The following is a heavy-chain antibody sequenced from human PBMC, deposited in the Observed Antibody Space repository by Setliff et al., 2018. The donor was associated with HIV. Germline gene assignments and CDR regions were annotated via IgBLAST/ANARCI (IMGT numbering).Heavy chain of an antibody. J-gene: IGHJ3*02. CDR1: GGSISSGDYF. V-gene: IGHV4-61*08. D-gene: IGHD3-22*01. CDR3: ARVYYFDSSGYYQRGDVFDI. Sequence: SETLSLTCTVSGGSISSGDYFLSWIRQAPGKGLEWIGYIYDSGSPKYNPSLKSRVTISIDTSKSQISLKLTSVTAADTAMYHCARVYYFDSSGYYQRGDVFDIWGQGTMVTVSS. CDR2: IYDSGSP.